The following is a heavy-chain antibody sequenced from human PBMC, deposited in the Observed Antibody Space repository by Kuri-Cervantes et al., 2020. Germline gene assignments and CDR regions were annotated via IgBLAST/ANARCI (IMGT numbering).Heavy chain of an antibody. D-gene: IGHD3-3*01. J-gene: IGHJ4*02. CDR2: ISGSGGST. CDR3: ANEGALYYDFWSAKVMV. Sequence: LSLTCAASGFTFSSYAMSWVRQAPGKGLEWVSAISGSGGSTYYADSVKGRFTISRDNSKNTLYLQMNSLRAEDTAVYYCANEGALYYDFWSAKVMVWGQGTLVTVSS. V-gene: IGHV3-23*01. CDR1: GFTFSSYA.